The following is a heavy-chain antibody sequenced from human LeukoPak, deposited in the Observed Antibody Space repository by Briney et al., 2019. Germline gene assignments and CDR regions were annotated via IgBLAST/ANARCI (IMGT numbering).Heavy chain of an antibody. Sequence: PSETLSLTCAVYGGSFSGYYWSWIRQPPGKGLEWIGEIYHSGSTNYNPSLKSRVTISVDTSKNQFSLRLTSVTAADTAVYYCAGSSKTAPQPFGPVWGFDPWGQGTLVTVSS. D-gene: IGHD3/OR15-3a*01. CDR2: IYHSGST. V-gene: IGHV4-34*01. CDR3: AGSSKTAPQPFGPVWGFDP. CDR1: GGSFSGYY. J-gene: IGHJ5*02.